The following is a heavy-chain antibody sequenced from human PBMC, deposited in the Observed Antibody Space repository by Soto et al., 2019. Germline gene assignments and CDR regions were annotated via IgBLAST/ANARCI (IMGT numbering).Heavy chain of an antibody. CDR1: GFSVSNNY. D-gene: IGHD3-3*01. V-gene: IGHV3-53*01. J-gene: IGHJ4*02. CDR2: IYSGGST. Sequence: LRLSCAASGFSVSNNYMTWVRQAPGKGLEWVSIIYSGGSTYYSESVKGRTTISRDTSKNIVFLQVNSLRAEDTAVYFCARATRYFGSFDSWGQGTLVTVSS. CDR3: ARATRYFGSFDS.